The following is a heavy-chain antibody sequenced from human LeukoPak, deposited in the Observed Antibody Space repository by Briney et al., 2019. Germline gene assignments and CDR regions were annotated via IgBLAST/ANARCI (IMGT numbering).Heavy chain of an antibody. CDR2: IYYSGST. CDR3: ARGAVIAAADEYYYGMDV. J-gene: IGHJ6*02. D-gene: IGHD6-13*01. Sequence: PSETLSLTCTVSGDSIINGGYYWSWIRQHPGKGLEWIGYIYYSGSTNYNPSLKSRVTISVDTSKNQFSLKLSSVTAADTAVYYCARGAVIAAADEYYYGMDVWGQGTTVTVS. V-gene: IGHV4-61*08. CDR1: GDSIINGGYY.